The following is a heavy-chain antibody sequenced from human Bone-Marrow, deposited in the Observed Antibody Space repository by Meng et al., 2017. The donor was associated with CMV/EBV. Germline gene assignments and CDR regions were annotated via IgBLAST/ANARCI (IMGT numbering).Heavy chain of an antibody. D-gene: IGHD1-1*01. V-gene: IGHV4-34*01. J-gene: IGHJ3*02. CDR1: GGSFSGYY. CDR3: AREALFTKGGNDVFDI. Sequence: LSCAVYGGSFSGYYWSWIRQPPGKGLEWIGEINHSGSSKYNPSLKSRVTISVDTSKNQFSLKLSSVTAADTALYYCAREALFTKGGNDVFDIWGQGTMVTVSS. CDR2: INHSGSS.